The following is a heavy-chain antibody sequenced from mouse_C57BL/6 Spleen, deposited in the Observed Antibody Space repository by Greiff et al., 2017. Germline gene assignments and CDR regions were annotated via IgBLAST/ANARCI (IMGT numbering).Heavy chain of an antibody. CDR1: GYTFTSYW. CDR2: INPSNGGT. CDR3: ARSGGYEGGCDV. V-gene: IGHV1-53*01. J-gene: IGHJ1*03. D-gene: IGHD2-2*01. Sequence: QVQLQQPGTELVKPGASVTLSCKASGYTFTSYWMHWVKQRPGQGLEWIGNINPSNGGTNYNEKFKSKATLTVDKSSSTAYMQLSSRPSEESAVYYCARSGGYEGGCDVWGTGTTVTVSS.